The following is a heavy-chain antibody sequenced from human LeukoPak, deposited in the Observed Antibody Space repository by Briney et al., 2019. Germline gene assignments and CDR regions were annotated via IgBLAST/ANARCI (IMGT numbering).Heavy chain of an antibody. CDR3: VRVEGGLTYYFDY. D-gene: IGHD3-16*01. J-gene: IGHJ4*02. Sequence: GGSLRLSCATSGFSLSRNGMHWVRQAPGQGLEWVAFILSDGSYEYYADSVKGRFTISRDNSKNTLYLQMNSLRAEDTAVYYCVRVEGGLTYYFDYWGQGTLVTVSS. CDR1: GFSLSRNG. CDR2: ILSDGSYE. V-gene: IGHV3-30*02.